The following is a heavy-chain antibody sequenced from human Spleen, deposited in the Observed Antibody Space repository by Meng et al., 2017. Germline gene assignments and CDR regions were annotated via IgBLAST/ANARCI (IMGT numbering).Heavy chain of an antibody. D-gene: IGHD1-1*01. CDR2: IYYSGST. J-gene: IGHJ4*02. Sequence: QVQLQESGPGLVKPSQTLSLTCTVSGDSISSGDYYWSWIRQPPGKGLEWIGYIYYSGSTYYNPSLKSRLTILLDTSKKQFSLRLTTVTAADTALYYCVRENWKSTIDYSGQGTLVTVSS. CDR3: VRENWKSTIDY. CDR1: GDSISSGDYY. V-gene: IGHV4-30-4*01.